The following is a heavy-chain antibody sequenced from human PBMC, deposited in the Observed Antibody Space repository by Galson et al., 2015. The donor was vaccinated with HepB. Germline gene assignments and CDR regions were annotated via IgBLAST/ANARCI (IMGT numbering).Heavy chain of an antibody. D-gene: IGHD3-22*01. CDR1: GGSISSSSYY. Sequence: SETLSLTCTVSGGSISSSSYYWGWIRQPPGRGLEWIGSLFYSGSTYYNPSLKSRVTISVDTSRNQFSLKLSSVTAADTAVYYCLDSSGYYSDAFDVWGQGTMVTVSS. CDR2: LFYSGST. CDR3: LDSSGYYSDAFDV. V-gene: IGHV4-39*01. J-gene: IGHJ3*01.